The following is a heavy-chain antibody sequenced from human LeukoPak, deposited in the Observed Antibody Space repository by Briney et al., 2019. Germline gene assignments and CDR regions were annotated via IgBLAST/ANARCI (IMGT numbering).Heavy chain of an antibody. CDR3: ARDRGRKYQLRDWYFDP. V-gene: IGHV4-30-2*01. CDR1: GGSISSGGYS. Sequence: PTQTHSLICAVSGGSISSGGYSWSWIRQPPGKGLEWIGYIYHSGSTYYNPSLKSRVTISVDRSKNQFSLKLSSVTAADTAVYYCARDRGRKYQLRDWYFDPWGSGTLVTSSS. CDR2: IYHSGST. J-gene: IGHJ2*01. D-gene: IGHD2-2*01.